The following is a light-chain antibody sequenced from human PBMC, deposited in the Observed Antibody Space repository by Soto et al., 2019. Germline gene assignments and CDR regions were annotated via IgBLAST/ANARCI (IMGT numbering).Light chain of an antibody. CDR2: GAS. CDR3: QQYGSSPLFA. V-gene: IGKV3-20*01. J-gene: IGKJ3*01. Sequence: EIVLTQSPGTLSLSPGERATLSCRVSQSVSSNYLAWYQQKPGQAPRLLIYGASSRATGIPDRFSGSGSGTDFTLTISSLEPEDFAVYYCQQYGSSPLFAFGHGTEVDLK. CDR1: QSVSSNY.